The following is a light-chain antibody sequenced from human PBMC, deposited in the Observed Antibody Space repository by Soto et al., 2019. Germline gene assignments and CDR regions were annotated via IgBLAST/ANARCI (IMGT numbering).Light chain of an antibody. Sequence: SYELTQPPSVSVSPGQTASITCSGDKLGDKYACWYQQKPGQSPVLVIYQDSKRPSGIPERFSGSNSGNTATLTISGTQAIDEADYYCQAWDSSTANVFGTGTKLTVL. CDR1: KLGDKY. CDR2: QDS. J-gene: IGLJ1*01. V-gene: IGLV3-1*01. CDR3: QAWDSSTANV.